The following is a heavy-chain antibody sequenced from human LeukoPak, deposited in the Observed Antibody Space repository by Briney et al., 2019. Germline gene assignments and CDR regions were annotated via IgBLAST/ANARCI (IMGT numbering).Heavy chain of an antibody. CDR3: ARDPYSNYFDY. J-gene: IGHJ4*02. Sequence: ASVKVSCKASGYTFTDYYVHWVRQAPGQGLEWMGWINPNTGGINYAQKFQGRVTMTRDTSISAAYMELSRLRSDDTAVYYCARDPYSNYFDYWGQGTLVTVSS. V-gene: IGHV1-2*02. CDR2: INPNTGGI. D-gene: IGHD5-18*01. CDR1: GYTFTDYY.